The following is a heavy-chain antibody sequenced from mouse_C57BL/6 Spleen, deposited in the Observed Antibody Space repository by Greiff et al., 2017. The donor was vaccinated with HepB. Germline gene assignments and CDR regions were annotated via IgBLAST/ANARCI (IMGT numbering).Heavy chain of an antibody. CDR2: INPNYGTT. D-gene: IGHD1-1*01. J-gene: IGHJ1*03. Sequence: VQLKESGPELVKPGASVKISCKASGYSFTDYNMNWVKQSNGKSLEWIGVINPNYGTTSYNQKFKGKATLTVDQSSSTAYMELNSLTSEDSAVYYCARCITTVVATPYWYFDVWGTGTTVTVSS. CDR3: ARCITTVVATPYWYFDV. V-gene: IGHV1-39*01. CDR1: GYSFTDYN.